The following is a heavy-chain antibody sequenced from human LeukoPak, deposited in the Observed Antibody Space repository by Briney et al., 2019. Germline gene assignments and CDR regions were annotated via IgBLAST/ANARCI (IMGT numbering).Heavy chain of an antibody. J-gene: IGHJ4*02. D-gene: IGHD2-15*01. CDR3: ATDLPLGVVAATPRTGY. Sequence: ASVKVSCKASGYTFTSYYIHWVRQAPGKGLEWMGGFDPEDGETIYAQKFQGRVTMTEDTSTDAAYMELSSLRSEDTAVYYCATDLPLGVVAATPRTGYWGQGTLVTVSS. CDR2: FDPEDGET. CDR1: GYTFTSYY. V-gene: IGHV1-24*01.